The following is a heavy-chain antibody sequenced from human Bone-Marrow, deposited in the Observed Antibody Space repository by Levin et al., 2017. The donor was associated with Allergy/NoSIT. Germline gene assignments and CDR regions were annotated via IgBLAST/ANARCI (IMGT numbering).Heavy chain of an antibody. V-gene: IGHV3-7*01. D-gene: IGHD3-3*01. J-gene: IGHJ4*02. CDR3: AKHGYYVFDY. Sequence: GGSLRLSCAASGFTFSSHWMGWVRQAPGKGLEWVANIRHDGIEKYYVESVKGRFTISRDNAKNSLFLEMNSLRAEDTAIYYCAKHGYYVFDYWGQGTLVTVSS. CDR2: IRHDGIEK. CDR1: GFTFSSHW.